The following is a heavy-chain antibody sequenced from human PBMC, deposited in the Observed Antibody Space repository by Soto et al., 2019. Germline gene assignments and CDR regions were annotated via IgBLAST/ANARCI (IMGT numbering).Heavy chain of an antibody. D-gene: IGHD3-3*01. Sequence: QVQLVQSGAEVKKPGASVKVSCKASGYTFTSYYMHWVRQAPGQGLEWMGIINPSGGSTSYAQKFQVRVTMTRDTSTSTVYMELSSLRSEDTAVYYCARDSLGSWAGTIFGVVIIPDYYYYGMDVWGQGTTVTVSS. CDR3: ARDSLGSWAGTIFGVVIIPDYYYYGMDV. J-gene: IGHJ6*02. V-gene: IGHV1-46*01. CDR2: INPSGGST. CDR1: GYTFTSYY.